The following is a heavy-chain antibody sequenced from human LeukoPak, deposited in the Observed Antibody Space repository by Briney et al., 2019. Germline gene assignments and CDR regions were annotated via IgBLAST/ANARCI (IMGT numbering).Heavy chain of an antibody. CDR3: AKGLPVTGHGFDY. J-gene: IGHJ4*02. CDR2: ISGSGGST. Sequence: PGGSLRLSCVASGFTFSSYAMTWVRQAPGKGLEWVSIISGSGGSTYSAASVKGRFTISRDNSKNTLYLQMNSLRAEDTAIYFCAKGLPVTGHGFDYWGQGTLVTVSS. D-gene: IGHD2-2*01. CDR1: GFTFSSYA. V-gene: IGHV3-23*01.